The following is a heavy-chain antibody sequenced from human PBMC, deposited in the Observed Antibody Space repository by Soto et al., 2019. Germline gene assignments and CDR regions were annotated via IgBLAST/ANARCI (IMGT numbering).Heavy chain of an antibody. J-gene: IGHJ3*02. CDR2: MNPNSANT. CDR3: ARERSSGAFDI. V-gene: IGHV1-8*01. D-gene: IGHD1-26*01. CDR1: GYTFTSYD. Sequence: QVQLVQSGADVKKPGASVKVSCKTSGYTFTSYDINWVRQATGQGLEWMGWMNPNSANTAYAQKFQGRVTMTRNTSIITAYMELSSLRSEDTAVYYCARERSSGAFDIWGQGTMVTVSS.